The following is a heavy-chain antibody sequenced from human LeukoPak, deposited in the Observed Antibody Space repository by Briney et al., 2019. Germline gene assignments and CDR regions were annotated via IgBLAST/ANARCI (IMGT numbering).Heavy chain of an antibody. D-gene: IGHD1-26*01. V-gene: IGHV1-2*04. CDR3: ARDVSIVGATRYYFDY. CDR1: GYTFTGYY. J-gene: IGHJ4*02. CDR2: INPNSGGT. Sequence: GASVNVSCKASGYTFTGYYMHWVRQAPGQGLEWMGWINPNSGGTNYAQKFQGWVAMTRDTSISTAYMELSRLRSDDTAVYYCARDVSIVGATRYYFDYWGQGTLVTVSS.